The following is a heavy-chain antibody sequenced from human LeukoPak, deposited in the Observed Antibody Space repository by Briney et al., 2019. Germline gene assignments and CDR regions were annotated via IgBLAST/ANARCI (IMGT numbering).Heavy chain of an antibody. CDR2: ISSSGSTI. Sequence: PGGSLRLSCAASGFTFSDYYMSWIRQAPGKGLEWVSYISSSGSTIYYADSVKGRFTISRDNAKNSLYLQMNSLRAEDTAVYYCARGDYYGSGSYYIRGYYYYMDVWGKGTTVTISS. J-gene: IGHJ6*03. D-gene: IGHD3-10*01. CDR1: GFTFSDYY. V-gene: IGHV3-11*01. CDR3: ARGDYYGSGSYYIRGYYYYMDV.